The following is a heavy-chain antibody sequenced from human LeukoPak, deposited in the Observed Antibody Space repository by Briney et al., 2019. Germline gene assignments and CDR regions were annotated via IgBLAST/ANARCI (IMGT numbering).Heavy chain of an antibody. CDR3: AKDLSPESNRLSPFDY. CDR1: GFTFSSHA. Sequence: GGSLRLSCAASGFTFSSHAMSWVRQPQGKGLEWVSTITGSGGTTKYADSVKGRFTISRDNSKNTLDLQMNSLRAEDTAIFYCAKDLSPESNRLSPFDYWGQGTLVTVSS. J-gene: IGHJ4*02. CDR2: ITGSGGTT. D-gene: IGHD3-16*02. V-gene: IGHV3-23*01.